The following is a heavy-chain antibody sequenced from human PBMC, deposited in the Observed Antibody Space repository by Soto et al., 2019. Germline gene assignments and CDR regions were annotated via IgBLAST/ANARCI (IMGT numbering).Heavy chain of an antibody. V-gene: IGHV4-39*01. J-gene: IGHJ4*01. CDR3: ARHEFLGENDY. D-gene: IGHD3-16*01. CDR1: GGSITSSSYY. Sequence: QLQLQESGPGLVKPSETLSLTCTVSGGSITSSSYYWGWIRQPPGKGLEWIGSIYYSGSTYYNPSLKSRVTISVDTAKNQFSLKLSSVTAADTAVYYCARHEFLGENDYWGHGTLVTVSS. CDR2: IYYSGST.